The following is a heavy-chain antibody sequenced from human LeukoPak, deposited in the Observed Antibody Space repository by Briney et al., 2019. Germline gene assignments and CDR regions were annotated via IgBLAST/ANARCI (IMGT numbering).Heavy chain of an antibody. CDR2: INPNSGGT. CDR1: GYTFTGYY. V-gene: IGHV1-2*02. CDR3: ARWRSVAGTFDY. J-gene: IGHJ4*02. D-gene: IGHD6-19*01. Sequence: ASVKVSCKASGYTFTGYYMHWVRQAPGQGLEWMGWINPNSGGTNYAQKFQGRVTMTRDTSISTAYMELSRLRSDDTAVYYCARWRSVAGTFDYWGQGTLVTVSS.